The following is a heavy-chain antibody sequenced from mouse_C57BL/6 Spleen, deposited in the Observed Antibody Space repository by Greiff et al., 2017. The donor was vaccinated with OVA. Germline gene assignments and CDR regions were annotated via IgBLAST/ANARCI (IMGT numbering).Heavy chain of an antibody. V-gene: IGHV1-66*01. CDR1: GYSFTSYY. CDR3: AREGGGITTVVFDY. Sequence: VKLMESGPELVKPGASVKISCKASGYSFTSYYIHWVKQRPGQGLEWIGWIYPGSGNTKYNEKFKGKATLTADTSSSTAYMQLSSLTSEDSAVYYCAREGGGITTVVFDYWGQGTTLTVSS. J-gene: IGHJ2*01. D-gene: IGHD1-1*01. CDR2: IYPGSGNT.